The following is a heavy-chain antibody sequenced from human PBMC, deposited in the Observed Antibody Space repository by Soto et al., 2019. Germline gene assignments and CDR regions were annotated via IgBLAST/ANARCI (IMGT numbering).Heavy chain of an antibody. CDR3: VRGGGGGLFDP. V-gene: IGHV3-11*06. D-gene: IGHD2-15*01. Sequence: GGSLRLSCAGSGFTFGDSYMSWIRQASGKGLEWLSYISPGSRYPAYADSVKGRFTISRDNAKRSLYLQMMSLTAEDTAIYYCVRGGGGGLFDPWGQGTMVTVS. CDR1: GFTFGDSY. J-gene: IGHJ5*02. CDR2: ISPGSRYP.